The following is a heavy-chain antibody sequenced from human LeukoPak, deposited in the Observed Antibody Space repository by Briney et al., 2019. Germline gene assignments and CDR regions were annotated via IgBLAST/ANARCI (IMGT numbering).Heavy chain of an antibody. V-gene: IGHV3-30*04. Sequence: GGSLRLSCAASGFTFSSYAMHWVRQAPGKGLEWVAVISYDGSNKYYADSVKGRFTISRDNSKNTLYLQVNSLRAEDTAVYYCAREIVVVVAATDYWGQGTLVTVSS. D-gene: IGHD2-15*01. CDR2: ISYDGSNK. CDR1: GFTFSSYA. CDR3: AREIVVVVAATDY. J-gene: IGHJ4*02.